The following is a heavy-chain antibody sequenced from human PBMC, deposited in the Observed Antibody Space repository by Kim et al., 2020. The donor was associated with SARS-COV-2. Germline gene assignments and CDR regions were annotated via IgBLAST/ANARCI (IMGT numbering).Heavy chain of an antibody. D-gene: IGHD3-22*01. CDR1: GFTFSSCG. CDR3: ARDKDSSGYYYYRYYYGMDV. Sequence: GGSLRLSCAASGFTFSSCGMHWVRQAPGKGLEWVAVIWYDGSNKYYADSVKGRFTISRDNSKNTLYLQMNSLRAEDTAVYYCARDKDSSGYYYYRYYYGMDVWGQGTTVTVSS. V-gene: IGHV3-33*08. CDR2: IWYDGSNK. J-gene: IGHJ6*02.